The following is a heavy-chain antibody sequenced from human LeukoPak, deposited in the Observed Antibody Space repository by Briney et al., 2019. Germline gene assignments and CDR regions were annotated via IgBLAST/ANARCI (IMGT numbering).Heavy chain of an antibody. CDR3: AKYYYDSGGRGNDAFDV. CDR2: ISGSGMLT. D-gene: IGHD3-22*01. J-gene: IGHJ3*01. CDR1: GFSFGSYA. V-gene: IGHV3-23*01. Sequence: GGSLRLSCATSGFSFGSYAMSWVRQAPGKGLEWVSSISGSGMLTYYADSVRGRFTISRDNSKNTPYLQMSSLRAEDTATFYCAKYYYDSGGRGNDAFDVWGQGTLVTVSS.